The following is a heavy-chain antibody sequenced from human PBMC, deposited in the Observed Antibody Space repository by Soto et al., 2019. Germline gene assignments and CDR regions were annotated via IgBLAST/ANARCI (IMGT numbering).Heavy chain of an antibody. V-gene: IGHV3-33*01. J-gene: IGHJ6*03. Sequence: GGSLRLSCAASGFTFSSYGMHWVRQAPGKGLEWVAVIWYDGSNKYYADSVKGRFTISRDNSKNTLYLQMNSLRAEDTAVYYCARGSETRPAADYYYYYYMDVWGKGTTVTVSS. D-gene: IGHD2-2*01. CDR3: ARGSETRPAADYYYYYYMDV. CDR1: GFTFSSYG. CDR2: IWYDGSNK.